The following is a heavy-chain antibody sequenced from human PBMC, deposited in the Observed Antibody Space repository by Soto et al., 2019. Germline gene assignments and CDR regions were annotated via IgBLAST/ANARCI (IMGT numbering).Heavy chain of an antibody. D-gene: IGHD5-18*01. V-gene: IGHV3-30*18. Sequence: PGVSLRLSCAASGFTFSSYGMHWVRQAPGKGLEWVAVISYDGSNKYYADSVKGRFTISRDNSKNTLYLQMNSLRAEDTAVYYCAKTEKYSYGYYYYGMDVWGKGTTVTVSS. CDR1: GFTFSSYG. CDR3: AKTEKYSYGYYYYGMDV. CDR2: ISYDGSNK. J-gene: IGHJ6*04.